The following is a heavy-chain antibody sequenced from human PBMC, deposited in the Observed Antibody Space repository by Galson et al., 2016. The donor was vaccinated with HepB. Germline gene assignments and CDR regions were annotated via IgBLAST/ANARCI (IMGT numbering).Heavy chain of an antibody. CDR3: ARGLGINYYDSSGYVY. Sequence: TLSLTCTVSGGSMSSYYWTWIRQPPGKGLEWIGYMYYSRGSTYNPSLKRRVTISVDTSKNQFSLKLTSVTAADTAVYYCARGLGINYYDSSGYVYWGQGTLVTVSS. J-gene: IGHJ4*02. D-gene: IGHD3-22*01. V-gene: IGHV4-59*01. CDR2: MYYSRGS. CDR1: GGSMSSYY.